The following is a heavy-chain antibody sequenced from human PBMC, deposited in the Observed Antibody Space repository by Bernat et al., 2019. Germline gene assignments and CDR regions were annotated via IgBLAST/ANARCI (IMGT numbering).Heavy chain of an antibody. CDR1: GFTLSNYA. D-gene: IGHD3-22*01. Sequence: EVQLLESGGGLVQPGGSLRLSCAASGFTLSNYAMTWVRQAPGKGLEWVSTISGSGDTTYYADSVKGRFTISRDNSKNTLYLQMISLGAVDTAVYSCASLEKYYYGSSLWGQGTMVTVSS. V-gene: IGHV3-23*01. CDR3: ASLEKYYYGSSL. CDR2: ISGSGDTT. J-gene: IGHJ3*01.